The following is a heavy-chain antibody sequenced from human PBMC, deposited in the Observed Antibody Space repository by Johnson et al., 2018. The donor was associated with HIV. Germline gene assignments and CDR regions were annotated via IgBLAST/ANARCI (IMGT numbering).Heavy chain of an antibody. V-gene: IGHV3-15*01. CDR1: GFTFSNAW. Sequence: MLLVESGGGLVKPGGSLRLSCAASGFTFSNAWMSWVRQAPGKGLEWVGRIKSNTDGGTTDYAAPVKGRFTIPRDDSKNTLYWQMNSLKTEVTAVYYCTTAGGRDTIFGVANDAFDIWGQGTMVTVSS. J-gene: IGHJ3*02. CDR2: IKSNTDGGTT. D-gene: IGHD3-3*01. CDR3: TTAGGRDTIFGVANDAFDI.